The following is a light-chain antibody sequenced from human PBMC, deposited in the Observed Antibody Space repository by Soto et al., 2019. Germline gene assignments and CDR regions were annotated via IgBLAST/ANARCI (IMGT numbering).Light chain of an antibody. CDR2: DAS. CDR3: QQRSNWPIT. CDR1: QSVSSY. J-gene: IGKJ5*01. Sequence: EIVMTQSPATVSVSPGERVTLSCRASQSVSSYLAWYQQKPGQAPRLLIYDASNRATGIPARFSGSGSGTDFTLTISSLEPEDFAVYYCQQRSNWPITFGQGTR. V-gene: IGKV3-11*01.